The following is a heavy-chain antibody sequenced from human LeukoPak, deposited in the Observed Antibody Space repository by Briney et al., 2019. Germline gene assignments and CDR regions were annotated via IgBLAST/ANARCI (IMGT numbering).Heavy chain of an antibody. CDR2: ISYDGTNI. CDR3: ASASGPGYTYGFYYFDY. Sequence: GGSLRLSCAASGLTFSSYAMHWVRQAPGKGLEWVAVISYDGTNIYYADSVKGRFTISRDNSKNTLYLQMNSLRAEDTAVYYCASASGPGYTYGFYYFDYWGQGTLVTVSS. J-gene: IGHJ4*02. D-gene: IGHD5-18*01. V-gene: IGHV3-30-3*01. CDR1: GLTFSSYA.